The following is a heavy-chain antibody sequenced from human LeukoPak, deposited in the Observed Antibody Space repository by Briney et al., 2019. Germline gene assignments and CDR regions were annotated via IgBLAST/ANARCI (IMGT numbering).Heavy chain of an antibody. J-gene: IGHJ3*02. V-gene: IGHV4-4*09. CDR3: ARDYYDSSALGVNAFDI. CDR2: IYTSGRT. Sequence: PSEPLSLTCTVSGGSISSYYWSWIRQPPGKGLEWIGYIYTSGRTTYNPSLKSRVTISVDTSKNQFSLKLSSVTAADTAVYYCARDYYDSSALGVNAFDIWGQGTMVTVSS. D-gene: IGHD3-22*01. CDR1: GGSISSYY.